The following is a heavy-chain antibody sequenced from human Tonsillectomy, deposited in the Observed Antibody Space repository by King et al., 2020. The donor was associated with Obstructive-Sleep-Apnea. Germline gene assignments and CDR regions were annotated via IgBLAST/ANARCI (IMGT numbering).Heavy chain of an antibody. J-gene: IGHJ4*02. D-gene: IGHD3-9*01. V-gene: IGHV3-66*01. CDR3: ASATPYYDILSYYFDY. CDR1: GFTGSSNY. CDR2: IYSGGST. Sequence: VQLVESGGGLVQPGGSLRLSCAASGFTGSSNYMSWVRQAPGKGLEWVSVIYSGGSTYYADPVKGRCIISRDHSKNTLYLQMNRLRAEDMAVCYCASATPYYDILSYYFDYWGEGTLFTVSS.